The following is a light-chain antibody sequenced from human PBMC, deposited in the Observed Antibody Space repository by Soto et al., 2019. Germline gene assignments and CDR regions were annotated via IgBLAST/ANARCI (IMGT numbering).Light chain of an antibody. CDR1: QTVNSDY. CDR3: HQFGYSPRT. CDR2: ATS. Sequence: EILLTQYPGTLSLSPGGTATLSRRASQTVNSDYLAWFQQRPGQAPRLLIFATSRRATDIPDRFSGSGSGTDFTLAIRRLEPEDFAVYYCHQFGYSPRTFGQGTKVDI. J-gene: IGKJ1*01. V-gene: IGKV3-20*01.